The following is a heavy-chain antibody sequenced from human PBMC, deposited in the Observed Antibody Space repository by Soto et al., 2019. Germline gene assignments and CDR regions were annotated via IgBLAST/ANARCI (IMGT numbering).Heavy chain of an antibody. V-gene: IGHV3-33*01. D-gene: IGHD6-25*01. CDR3: ARGGCVGARCIYYYHMDV. Sequence: QVHLAESGGGVVQAGGSLRLSCAASGFIFSRYGMHWVRQAPGKGLEWVGVLWQDGSDTYYSDSVKSRFTISRDNSKSTRSLQMNSLRDEDTAVYYCARGGCVGARCIYYYHMDVWGRGTTVTVS. CDR2: LWQDGSDT. J-gene: IGHJ6*03. CDR1: GFIFSRYG.